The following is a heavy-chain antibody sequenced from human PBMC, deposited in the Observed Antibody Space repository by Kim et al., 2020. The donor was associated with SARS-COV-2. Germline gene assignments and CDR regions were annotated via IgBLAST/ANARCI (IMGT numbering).Heavy chain of an antibody. CDR2: ISGSGGST. V-gene: IGHV3-23*01. Sequence: GGSLRLSCAASGFTFSSYAMSWVRQAPGKGLEWVSAISGSGGSTYYADSVKGRFTISRDNSKNTLYLQMNSLRAEDTAVYYCAKAIEGLRYFDWLFPNWFDPWGQGTLVTVSS. D-gene: IGHD3-9*01. CDR1: GFTFSSYA. CDR3: AKAIEGLRYFDWLFPNWFDP. J-gene: IGHJ5*02.